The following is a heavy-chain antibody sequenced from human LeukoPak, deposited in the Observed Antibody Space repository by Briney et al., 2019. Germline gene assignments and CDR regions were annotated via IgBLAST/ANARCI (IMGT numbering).Heavy chain of an antibody. CDR1: GYTFTSYG. V-gene: IGHV1-18*01. CDR3: ARVVDSSGWYVAFDI. D-gene: IGHD6-19*01. J-gene: IGHJ3*02. CDR2: ISAYNGNT. Sequence: ASVKVSCKASGYTFTSYGISWVRQAPGQGLEWMGWISAYNGNTNYAQKLQGRVTMTTDTSAGTAYMELRSLRSDDTAVYYCARVVDSSGWYVAFDIWGQGTMVTVSS.